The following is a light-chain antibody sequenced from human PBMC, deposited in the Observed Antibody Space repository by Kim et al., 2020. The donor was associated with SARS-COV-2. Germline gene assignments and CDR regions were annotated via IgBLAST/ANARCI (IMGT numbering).Light chain of an antibody. J-gene: IGLJ1*01. CDR1: SSDIGNYNF. CDR2: EVY. Sequence: GHSVSISCTGTSSDIGNYNFVSWYHHHPGKVPKLIIFEVYKRPSGVPDRFSGSKSGNTASLTVSGLQPEDEGDYYCSSYAGSNIGVFGTGTKVTVL. V-gene: IGLV2-8*01. CDR3: SSYAGSNIGV.